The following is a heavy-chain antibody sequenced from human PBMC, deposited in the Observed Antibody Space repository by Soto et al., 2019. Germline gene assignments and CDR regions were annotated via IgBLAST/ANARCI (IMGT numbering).Heavy chain of an antibody. CDR3: ARYRPNLIAAAGFHFDY. Sequence: PGGSLRLSCAASGFTFSSYWMSWVRQAPGKXLEWVANIKQDGSEKYYVDSVKGRFTISRDNAKNSLYLQMNSLRAEDTAVYYCARYRPNLIAAAGFHFDYWGQGTLVTVSS. CDR2: IKQDGSEK. CDR1: GFTFSSYW. D-gene: IGHD6-13*01. J-gene: IGHJ4*02. V-gene: IGHV3-7*03.